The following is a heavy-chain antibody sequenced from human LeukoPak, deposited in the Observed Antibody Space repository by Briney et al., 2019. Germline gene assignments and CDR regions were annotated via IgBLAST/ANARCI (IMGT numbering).Heavy chain of an antibody. D-gene: IGHD3-22*01. J-gene: IGHJ5*02. Sequence: KPSETPSLTCAVSGYSLSTGYFRGWIWQPPGKGLEWIGSIYHSGTTYYNPSLKSRVTISVDTSKNQFSLKLTSVTAADTAVYYCARSGSDYYDSSGYYNWFDPWGQGTLVTVSS. V-gene: IGHV4-38-2*01. CDR2: IYHSGTT. CDR1: GYSLSTGYF. CDR3: ARSGSDYYDSSGYYNWFDP.